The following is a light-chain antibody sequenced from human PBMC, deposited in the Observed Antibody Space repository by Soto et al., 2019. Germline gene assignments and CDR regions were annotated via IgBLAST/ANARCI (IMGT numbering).Light chain of an antibody. CDR2: EVS. CDR3: CSYAGSSTAYV. Sequence: QPDLTQPASVSGSPGQSITISCTRTSSDVGSYNLVSWYQQHPGKAPKLMIYEVSKRPSGVSNRFSGSKSGNTASLTISGLQAEDEADYYCCSYAGSSTAYVFGTGTKVTVL. CDR1: SSDVGSYNL. V-gene: IGLV2-23*02. J-gene: IGLJ1*01.